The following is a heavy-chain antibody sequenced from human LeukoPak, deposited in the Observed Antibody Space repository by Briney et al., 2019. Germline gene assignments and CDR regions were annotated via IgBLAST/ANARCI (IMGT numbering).Heavy chain of an antibody. V-gene: IGHV3-23*01. CDR2: ISGSGGSK. CDR1: GFTFSSYA. Sequence: GGSLILSFSASGFTFSSYARSWVRQAPAKVLELVSAISGSGGSKYYADSVKGRFTISRDNSKNTLYLQMNSQRAEDTAVYYCAKPLARYSGSYGSLYFDYWGQGTLVTVSS. J-gene: IGHJ4*02. CDR3: AKPLARYSGSYGSLYFDY. D-gene: IGHD1-26*01.